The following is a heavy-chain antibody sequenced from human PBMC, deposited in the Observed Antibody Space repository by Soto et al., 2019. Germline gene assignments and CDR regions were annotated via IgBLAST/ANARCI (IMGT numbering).Heavy chain of an antibody. J-gene: IGHJ4*02. D-gene: IGHD5-12*01. Sequence: ESGGVVVQPGGSLRLSCAASGFTFDDYTMHWVRQAPGKGLEWVSLISWDGGSTYYADSVKGRFTISRDNSKNSLYLQMNSLRTEDTALYYCAKARGVSGYDYFDYWGQGTLVTVSS. CDR2: ISWDGGST. V-gene: IGHV3-43*01. CDR3: AKARGVSGYDYFDY. CDR1: GFTFDDYT.